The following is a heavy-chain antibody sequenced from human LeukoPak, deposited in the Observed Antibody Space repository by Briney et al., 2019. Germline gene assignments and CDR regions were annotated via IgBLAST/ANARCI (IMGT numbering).Heavy chain of an antibody. Sequence: GESLKISCKGSGYSFTSYWIGWVRQMPGKGLEWMGIIYPGDSDTRYSPSFQGQVTISADKSISTAYLQWSSLKASDTAMYYRARHGGGSYSPPLIDYWGQGTLVTVSS. V-gene: IGHV5-51*01. CDR1: GYSFTSYW. J-gene: IGHJ4*02. CDR3: ARHGGGSYSPPLIDY. D-gene: IGHD1-26*01. CDR2: IYPGDSDT.